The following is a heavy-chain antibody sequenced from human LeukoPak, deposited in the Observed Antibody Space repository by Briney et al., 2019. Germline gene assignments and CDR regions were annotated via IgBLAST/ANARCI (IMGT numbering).Heavy chain of an antibody. V-gene: IGHV4-4*07. CDR1: GGSISSYY. Sequence: PSETLSLTCTVSGGSISSYYWSWIRQPAGKGLEWIGRIYTSGSTNYNPSLKSRVTMSVDTSKNQFSLKLSSVTAADTAVYYCARRPKVGATTYFDYWGQGTLVTVSS. CDR3: ARRPKVGATTYFDY. CDR2: IYTSGST. J-gene: IGHJ4*02. D-gene: IGHD1-26*01.